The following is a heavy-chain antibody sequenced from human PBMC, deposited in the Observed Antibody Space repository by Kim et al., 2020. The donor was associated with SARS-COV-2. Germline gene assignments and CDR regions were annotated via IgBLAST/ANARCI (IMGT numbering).Heavy chain of an antibody. CDR2: IHWDDVK. CDR3: ARRQRGGNGWQTCDY. D-gene: IGHD6-19*01. V-gene: IGHV2-5*02. CDR1: GFSLSTTGEV. Sequence: SGPTLVNPTQTLTLTCTFSGFSLSTTGEVVGWIRQPPGRALEWLTLIHWDDVKHYSPSLKTRLTITKDASKNQVVLTMTNMDPLDTGTYYCARRQRGGNGWQTCDYWGEGTRVTVSS. J-gene: IGHJ4*02.